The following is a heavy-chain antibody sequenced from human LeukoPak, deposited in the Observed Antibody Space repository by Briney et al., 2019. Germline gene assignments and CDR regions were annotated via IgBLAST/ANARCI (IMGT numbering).Heavy chain of an antibody. J-gene: IGHJ4*02. CDR2: IYYSGST. Sequence: PSETLSLTCTVSGVSISSYYWSWIRQPPGKGLEWIGYIYYSGSTNYNPSLKSRVTISVDTSKNQFSLKLSSVTAADTAVYYCARDRGRAPDYWGQGTLVTVSS. V-gene: IGHV4-59*01. D-gene: IGHD1-1*01. CDR3: ARDRGRAPDY. CDR1: GVSISSYY.